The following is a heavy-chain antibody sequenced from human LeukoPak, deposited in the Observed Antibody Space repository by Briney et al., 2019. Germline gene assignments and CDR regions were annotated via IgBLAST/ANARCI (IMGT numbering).Heavy chain of an antibody. V-gene: IGHV3-9*01. CDR1: GFTFDDYA. CDR3: VNDIGGDGYNWDY. Sequence: GGSLRLSCAASGFTFDDYAMHWVRQAPGKGLEWVSGISWNSGSIGYAASVKGRFTISRDNAKNSLYLKMNSLRAADTALYYCVNDIGGDGYNWDYWGPGTLVTVSS. D-gene: IGHD5-24*01. J-gene: IGHJ4*02. CDR2: ISWNSGSI.